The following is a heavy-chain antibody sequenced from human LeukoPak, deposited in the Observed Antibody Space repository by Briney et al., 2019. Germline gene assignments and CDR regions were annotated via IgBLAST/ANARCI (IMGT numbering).Heavy chain of an antibody. CDR2: INPNSGGT. J-gene: IGHJ6*03. V-gene: IGHV1-2*02. Sequence: ASVKVSCKASGYTFTGYYIHWVRQAPGQGLEWMGWINPNSGGTNYAQKFQGRVTMTRDTSISTAYMELSRLRSDDTAVYYCARDKQQLVRVTYYYYYYYMDVWGKGTTVTVSS. CDR3: ARDKQQLVRVTYYYYYYYMDV. CDR1: GYTFTGYY. D-gene: IGHD6-13*01.